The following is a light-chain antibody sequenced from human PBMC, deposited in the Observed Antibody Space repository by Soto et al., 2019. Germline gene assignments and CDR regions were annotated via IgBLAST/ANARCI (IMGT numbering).Light chain of an antibody. Sequence: QAVLTQPPSVSATPGQRVTISCSGSSSNIGANLVSWYQQFPGTAPKLLIYDNYKRPSGIPDRFSGSKSGTSATLDITGLQTGDEADYYCGTRDHSLSNGRVFGGGTKLTVL. V-gene: IGLV1-51*01. J-gene: IGLJ3*02. CDR1: SSNIGANL. CDR2: DNY. CDR3: GTRDHSLSNGRV.